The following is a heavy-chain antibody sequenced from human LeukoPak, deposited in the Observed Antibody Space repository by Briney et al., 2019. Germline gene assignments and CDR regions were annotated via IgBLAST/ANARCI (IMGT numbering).Heavy chain of an antibody. D-gene: IGHD1-26*01. Sequence: SETLSLTCAVSGVSISSGGYSWSWIRQPPGKGLEWIGYIYHSGSTYYNPSLKSRVTISVDRSKNQFSLKLSSVTAADTAVYYCVRDRELTYWSQGTLVTVSS. V-gene: IGHV4-30-2*01. CDR1: GVSISSGGYS. J-gene: IGHJ4*02. CDR2: IYHSGST. CDR3: VRDRELTY.